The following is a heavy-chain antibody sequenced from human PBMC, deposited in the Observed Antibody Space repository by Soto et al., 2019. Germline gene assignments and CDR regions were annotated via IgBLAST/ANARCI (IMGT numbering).Heavy chain of an antibody. CDR1: GGSISSSSYY. CDR2: IYYSGST. J-gene: IGHJ4*02. CDR3: ARGYCSGGSCYRY. V-gene: IGHV4-39*01. Sequence: SETLSLTCTVSGGSISSSSYYWGWIRQPPGKGLEWIGSIYYSGSTYYNPFLKSRVTISVDTSKNQLSLKLSSVTAADTAVYYRARGYCSGGSCYRYWGQGCQVTVSS. D-gene: IGHD2-15*01.